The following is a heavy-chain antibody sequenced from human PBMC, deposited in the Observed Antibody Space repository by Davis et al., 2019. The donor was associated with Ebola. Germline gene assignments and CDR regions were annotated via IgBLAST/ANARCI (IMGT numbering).Heavy chain of an antibody. CDR1: GFTFSNYW. Sequence: GESLKISCAASGFTFSNYWMSWVRQAPGKGLEWVSAISGSGGSTDYADSVKGRFTISRDNSKNTLYLQMNSLRAEDTAVYYCAKDYFDYWGQGTLVTVSS. CDR2: ISGSGGST. J-gene: IGHJ4*02. V-gene: IGHV3-23*01. CDR3: AKDYFDY.